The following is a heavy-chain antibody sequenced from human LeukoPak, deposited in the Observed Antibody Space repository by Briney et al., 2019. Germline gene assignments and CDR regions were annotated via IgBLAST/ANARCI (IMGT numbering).Heavy chain of an antibody. CDR2: INHSGST. J-gene: IGHJ4*02. D-gene: IGHD1-26*01. Sequence: SETLSPTCAVYGGSFSGYYWSWIRQPPGKGLEWIGEINHSGSTNYNPSLKSRVTISVDTSKNQFSLKLSSVTAADTAVYYCARDGSGSYFRSRRWDYFDYWGQGTLVTVSS. V-gene: IGHV4-34*01. CDR3: ARDGSGSYFRSRRWDYFDY. CDR1: GGSFSGYY.